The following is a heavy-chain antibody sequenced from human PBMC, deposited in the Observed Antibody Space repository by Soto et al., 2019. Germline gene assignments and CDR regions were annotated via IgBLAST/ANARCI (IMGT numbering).Heavy chain of an antibody. V-gene: IGHV3-53*01. CDR3: VRSDSSGWPDAFDI. J-gene: IGHJ3*02. D-gene: IGHD6-19*01. Sequence: GGSLRLSCAASGFTFSSYSMNWVRQTPGKGLEWVSVIFTAGSTYYSDSVKGRFTISRDNSKNTLYLQMNSLRAEDTAVYYCVRSDSSGWPDAFDIWGQGTMVTV. CDR2: IFTAGST. CDR1: GFTFSSYS.